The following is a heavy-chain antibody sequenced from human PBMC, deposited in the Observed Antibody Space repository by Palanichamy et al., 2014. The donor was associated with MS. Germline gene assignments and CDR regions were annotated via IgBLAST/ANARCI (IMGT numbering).Heavy chain of an antibody. CDR2: VNPSDGTT. V-gene: IGHV1-46*01. CDR3: ARDRGWHQGADY. D-gene: IGHD6-19*01. Sequence: QVQLVQSGAEVKKPGASVKVSCKAFGYTFTSYYMHWVRQAPGQGLEWVGIVNPSDGTTTYAQRFQGSVTIAGDTSTSTVYMELSSLKSEDTAVYYCARDRGWHQGADYWGQGTLVTVSS. CDR1: GYTFTSYY. J-gene: IGHJ4*02.